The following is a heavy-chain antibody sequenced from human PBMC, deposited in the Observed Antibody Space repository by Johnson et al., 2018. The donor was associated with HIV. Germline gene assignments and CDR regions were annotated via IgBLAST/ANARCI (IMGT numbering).Heavy chain of an antibody. CDR2: ISYDGSNK. Sequence: VQLVESGGGVVHPGGSLRLSCAASGFTFSSYGMHWVRQAPGKGLEWVAVISYDGSNKYYADSVKGRFTISRDNSKNTLYLQMNSLRAEDTVVYYCANDVIGAAGKGRANRSAFDIWGQGTMVTVSS. CDR1: GFTFSSYG. J-gene: IGHJ3*02. CDR3: ANDVIGAAGKGRANRSAFDI. D-gene: IGHD6-13*01. V-gene: IGHV3-30*18.